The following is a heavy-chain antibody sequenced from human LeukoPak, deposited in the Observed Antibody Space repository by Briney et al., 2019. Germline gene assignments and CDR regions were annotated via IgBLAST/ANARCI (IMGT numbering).Heavy chain of an antibody. D-gene: IGHD3-16*01. J-gene: IGHJ3*02. V-gene: IGHV3-74*01. CDR2: INSDGSST. Sequence: GGSLRLSCAASGFTFSSYAMSWVRQAPGRGLEWVSRINSDGSSTSYADSVKGRFTISRDNAKNTLYLQMNSLGAEDTAVYYCVLLGTDAFDIWGQGTMVTVSS. CDR3: VLLGTDAFDI. CDR1: GFTFSSYA.